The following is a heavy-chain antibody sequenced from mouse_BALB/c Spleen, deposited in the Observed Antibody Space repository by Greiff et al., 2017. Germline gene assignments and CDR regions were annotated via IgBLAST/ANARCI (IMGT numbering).Heavy chain of an antibody. Sequence: QVQLKESAAELARPGASVKMSCKASGYTFTSYTMHWVKQRPGQGLEWIGYINPSSGYTEYNQKFKDKTTLTADKSSSTAYMQLSSLTSEDSAVYYCARDGNYGYWGQGTLVTVSA. CDR3: ARDGNYGY. CDR1: GYTFTSYT. D-gene: IGHD2-1*01. CDR2: INPSSGYT. J-gene: IGHJ3*01. V-gene: IGHV1-4*02.